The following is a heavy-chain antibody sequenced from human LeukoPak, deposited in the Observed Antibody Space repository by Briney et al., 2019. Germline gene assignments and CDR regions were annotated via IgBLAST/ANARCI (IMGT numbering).Heavy chain of an antibody. Sequence: ASVKVSCKASGYTFTSYGISWVRQAPGQRLEWMGWISAYNGNTNYAQKLQGRVTMTTDTSTSTAYMELRSLRSDDTAVYYCARDKVIRDGYNANWFDPWGQGTLVTVSS. D-gene: IGHD5-24*01. V-gene: IGHV1-18*01. CDR3: ARDKVIRDGYNANWFDP. CDR2: ISAYNGNT. CDR1: GYTFTSYG. J-gene: IGHJ5*02.